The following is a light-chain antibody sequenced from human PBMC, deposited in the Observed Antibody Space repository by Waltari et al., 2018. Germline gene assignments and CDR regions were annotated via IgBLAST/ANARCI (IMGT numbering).Light chain of an antibody. Sequence: DIQMTQSPSSLSASVGDRVTITCRASQSISSHLNWYQQRPGKAPDILIYGACSLQSGVPSRFSGSGSGTDFTLTINTLQPEDFATYYCHQNNNTPWTCGQGNKVEIK. CDR1: QSISSH. V-gene: IGKV1-39*01. CDR2: GAC. J-gene: IGKJ1*01. CDR3: HQNNNTPWT.